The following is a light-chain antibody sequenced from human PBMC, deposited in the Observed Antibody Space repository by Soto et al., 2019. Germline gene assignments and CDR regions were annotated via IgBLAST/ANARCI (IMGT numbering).Light chain of an antibody. J-gene: IGKJ4*01. Sequence: DIQMTQSPSSLSASVGDRVTITCQASQDVSNYLNWYRQKPGQAPKLLIYDASNLETGVPSRFSGSGSGTDFTFSISTLQPEDFATYYCQQTYTTLLTFGGGTKVEI. CDR2: DAS. CDR3: QQTYTTLLT. CDR1: QDVSNY. V-gene: IGKV1-33*01.